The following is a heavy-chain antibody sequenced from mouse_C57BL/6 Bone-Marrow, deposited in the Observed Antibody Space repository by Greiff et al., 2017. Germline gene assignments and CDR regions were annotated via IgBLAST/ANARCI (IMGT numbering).Heavy chain of an antibody. Sequence: VQLQESGAELARPGASVKMSCKASGYTFTSYTMHWVKQRPGQGLEWIGYLNPSSGYTKYNQKFKDKATLTADKSSSTAYMQLSSLTSEDSAVYYCAYGNFFDYWGQGTTLTVSS. V-gene: IGHV1-4*01. CDR3: AYGNFFDY. D-gene: IGHD2-1*01. J-gene: IGHJ2*01. CDR2: LNPSSGYT. CDR1: GYTFTSYT.